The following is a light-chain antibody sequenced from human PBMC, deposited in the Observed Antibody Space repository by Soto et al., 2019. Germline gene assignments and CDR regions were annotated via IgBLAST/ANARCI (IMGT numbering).Light chain of an antibody. Sequence: EIVLTQSPGTLSLSPGERATLSCRASQSVSNNYLAWYQQKPGQAPRLLIYGASNRATGIPDRFSGSGSGTDFTLTISRLEPEDFAVYYCQQYGSSITFGQGTRLRL. V-gene: IGKV3-20*01. CDR1: QSVSNNY. J-gene: IGKJ5*01. CDR3: QQYGSSIT. CDR2: GAS.